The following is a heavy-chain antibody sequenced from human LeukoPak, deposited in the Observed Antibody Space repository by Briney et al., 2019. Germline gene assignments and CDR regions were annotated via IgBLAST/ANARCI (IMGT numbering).Heavy chain of an antibody. CDR1: GYSISSGYY. J-gene: IGHJ4*02. V-gene: IGHV4-38-2*02. CDR2: IYHSGST. Sequence: PSETLSLTCTVSGYSISSGYYWGWIRQPPGKGLEWIGSIYHSGSTYYNPSLKSRVTISVDTSKNQFSLKLSSVTAADTAVYYCARLALEWLLKVRYFDYWGQGTLVTVSS. D-gene: IGHD3-3*01. CDR3: ARLALEWLLKVRYFDY.